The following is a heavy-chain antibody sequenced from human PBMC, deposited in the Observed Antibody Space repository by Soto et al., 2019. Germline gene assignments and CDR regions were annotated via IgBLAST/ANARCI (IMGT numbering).Heavy chain of an antibody. D-gene: IGHD6-13*01. CDR2: IYTSGST. V-gene: IGHV4-4*07. Sequence: XGTLSLTCTVSGGSISSYYWSWTRQPSGKGLEWIGRIYTSGSTNYNPSLKSRVTMSVDTSKNQFSLKLSSVTAAETAVYYCARDSRVAAAGTPGPPLYYYYGMDVWGQGTTVTVSS. CDR3: ARDSRVAAAGTPGPPLYYYYGMDV. J-gene: IGHJ6*02. CDR1: GGSISSYY.